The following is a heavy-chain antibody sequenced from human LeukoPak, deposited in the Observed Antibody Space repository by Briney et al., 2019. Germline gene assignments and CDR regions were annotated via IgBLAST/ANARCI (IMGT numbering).Heavy chain of an antibody. V-gene: IGHV3-30-3*01. CDR1: GFTFSSYA. CDR2: TSYDGSKK. CDR3: TRNPEMQYWFDP. J-gene: IGHJ5*02. D-gene: IGHD2/OR15-2a*01. Sequence: PGGTLRLSCAASGFTFSSYAMSWVRDAPGKGREWVAFTSYDGSKKYYGASVKGRFTISRDNSKNTLYLQMSTLRAEDTAVYYCTRNPEMQYWFDPWGQGTLVTVSS.